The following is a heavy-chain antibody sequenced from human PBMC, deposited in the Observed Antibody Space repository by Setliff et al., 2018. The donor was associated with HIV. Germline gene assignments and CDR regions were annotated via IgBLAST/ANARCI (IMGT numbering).Heavy chain of an antibody. CDR2: IYDSGST. D-gene: IGHD1-26*01. CDR1: GGSISGFY. J-gene: IGHJ4*02. V-gene: IGHV4-4*07. CDR3: ARHRDGGTYPLDY. Sequence: SETLSLTCTVSGGSISGFYWNWIRQSAGKGLQWIGRIYDSGSTKYNPSLKSRVTMSLDTSKNQFSLQLTSVTAADTAVYYCARHRDGGTYPLDYWGQGTLVTVSS.